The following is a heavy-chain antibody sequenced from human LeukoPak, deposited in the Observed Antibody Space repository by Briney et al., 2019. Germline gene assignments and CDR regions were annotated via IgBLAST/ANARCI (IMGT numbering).Heavy chain of an antibody. CDR2: ITGSGGST. V-gene: IGHV3-23*01. J-gene: IGHJ4*02. CDR3: ARGGSSWYFDY. D-gene: IGHD6-13*01. CDR1: GFTFRRYA. Sequence: PGGSLRLSCAASGFTFRRYAMSWVRQAPGKGLEWVSAITGSGGSTNYADSVKGRFTISRDNAKNSLYLQMNSLRAEDTAVYYCARGGSSWYFDYWGQGTLVTVSS.